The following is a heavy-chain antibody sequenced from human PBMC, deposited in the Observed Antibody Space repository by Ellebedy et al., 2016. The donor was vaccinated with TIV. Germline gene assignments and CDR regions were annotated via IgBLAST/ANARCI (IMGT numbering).Heavy chain of an antibody. CDR3: ARGYYASTSGGFDP. Sequence: AASVKVSCKASGYTFTTYAMHWVRQAPGQRLEWMGWINAGNGNTEYSQKFQGRVTITRDTSASTAYMQLSSLRSEDTAVYYCARGYYASTSGGFDPWGQGTLVTVSS. CDR1: GYTFTTYA. D-gene: IGHD3-22*01. J-gene: IGHJ5*02. V-gene: IGHV1-3*01. CDR2: INAGNGNT.